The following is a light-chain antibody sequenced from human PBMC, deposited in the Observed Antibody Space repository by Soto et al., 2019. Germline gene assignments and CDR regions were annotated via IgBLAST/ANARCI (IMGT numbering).Light chain of an antibody. J-gene: IGLJ3*02. CDR3: SSYAGSNNLV. Sequence: QSALTQPPSASGSPGQSVTISCTGTSSDVGGYNYVSWYQQLPGKAPKLMIYEVSERPSGVSDRFSGSKSGNTASLTVSGLQADDEADYYCSSYAGSNNLVFGGGTKLTVL. CDR1: SSDVGGYNY. CDR2: EVS. V-gene: IGLV2-8*01.